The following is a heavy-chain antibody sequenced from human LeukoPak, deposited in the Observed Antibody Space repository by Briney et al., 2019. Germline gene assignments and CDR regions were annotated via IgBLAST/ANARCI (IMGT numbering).Heavy chain of an antibody. V-gene: IGHV4-4*07. J-gene: IGHJ6*02. CDR2: IYTSGST. CDR1: GGSISSYY. CDR3: ARDPPPMVRGVMYYYGMDV. D-gene: IGHD3-10*01. Sequence: SETLSLTCTVSGGSISSYYWSWIRQPAGKGLEWIGRIYTSGSTNYNPSLKSRVTMSVDTSKNQFSLKLSSVTAADTAVYYCARDPPPMVRGVMYYYGMDVWGQGTTVTVSS.